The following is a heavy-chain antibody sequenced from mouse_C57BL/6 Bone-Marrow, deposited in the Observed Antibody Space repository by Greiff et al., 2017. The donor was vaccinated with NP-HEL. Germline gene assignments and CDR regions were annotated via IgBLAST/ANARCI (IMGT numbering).Heavy chain of an antibody. V-gene: IGHV1-59*01. J-gene: IGHJ2*01. CDR3: ALQLRLRNYFDY. D-gene: IGHD3-2*02. CDR1: GYTFTSYW. Sequence: QVQLQQPGAELVRPGTSVKLSCKASGYTFTSYWMHWVKQRPGQGLEWIGVIDPSDSYTNYNQKFKGKATLTVDTSSSTAYMQLSSLTSEDSAVYYCALQLRLRNYFDYWGQGTTLTVSS. CDR2: IDPSDSYT.